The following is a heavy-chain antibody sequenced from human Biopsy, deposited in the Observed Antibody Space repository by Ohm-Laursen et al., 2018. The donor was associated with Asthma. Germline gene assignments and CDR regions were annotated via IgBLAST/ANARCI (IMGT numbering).Heavy chain of an antibody. CDR3: ARERMFFYDSSGYGAFDI. D-gene: IGHD3-22*01. V-gene: IGHV4-31*03. Sequence: TLSPTCTVSGDSSNSGGYSCTWIRQLPGKGLEWIGYISYTGTTYYNPSLKSRISMTVDTSKIQFSLKLSSVTAADTAIYYCARERMFFYDSSGYGAFDIWGQGTLVTVSS. J-gene: IGHJ3*02. CDR2: ISYTGTT. CDR1: GDSSNSGGYS.